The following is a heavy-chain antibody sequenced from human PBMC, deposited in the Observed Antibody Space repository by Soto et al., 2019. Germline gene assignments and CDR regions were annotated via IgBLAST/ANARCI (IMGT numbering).Heavy chain of an antibody. CDR1: GGSISSSNW. J-gene: IGHJ4*02. D-gene: IGHD6-19*01. CDR2: IYHSGST. CDR3: ASHGVSSGNLEPFDY. V-gene: IGHV4-4*02. Sequence: SETLSLTCAVSGGSISSSNWWGWVRQPPGKGLEWIGEIYHSGSTNYNPSLKSQVTKSVDKSKNQFTLKLSSVTAADTAVYYCASHGVSSGNLEPFDYWGQGTLVTVSS.